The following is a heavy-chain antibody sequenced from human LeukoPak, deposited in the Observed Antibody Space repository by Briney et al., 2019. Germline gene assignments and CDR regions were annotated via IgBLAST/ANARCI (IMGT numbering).Heavy chain of an antibody. CDR1: GYTFIGYY. V-gene: IGHV1-2*02. CDR2: INPNSGGT. Sequence: ASVKVSCKASGYTFIGYYMHWVRQAPGQGLEWMGWINPNSGGTRYAQKFQGRVTMTSDTSISTTYMELSSLKSDDTAVNYCAREGDTAMDTNWFDPWGQGTMVTVSS. CDR3: AREGDTAMDTNWFDP. J-gene: IGHJ5*02. D-gene: IGHD5-18*01.